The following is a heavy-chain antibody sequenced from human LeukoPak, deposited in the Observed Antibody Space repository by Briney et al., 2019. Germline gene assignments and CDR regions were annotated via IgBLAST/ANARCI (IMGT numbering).Heavy chain of an antibody. Sequence: PGGSLGLSCAASGFTFSSYWMHWVRQAPGKGLVWVSRINSDGSSTSYADSVKGRFTISRDNAKNTLYLQMNSLRAEDTAVYYCARGPGSLDAFDIWGQGTMVTVSS. CDR2: INSDGSST. J-gene: IGHJ3*02. V-gene: IGHV3-74*01. CDR1: GFTFSSYW. CDR3: ARGPGSLDAFDI.